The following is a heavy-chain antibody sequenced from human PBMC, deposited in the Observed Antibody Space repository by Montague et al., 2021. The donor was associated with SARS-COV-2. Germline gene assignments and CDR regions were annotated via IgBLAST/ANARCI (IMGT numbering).Heavy chain of an antibody. CDR1: GFSLTTKGVG. CDR3: AHQPARPWAFDF. CDR2: IYWDNDK. V-gene: IGHV2-5*02. Sequence: PALVKPTQTLTLTCTFSGFSLTTKGVGVGWIRQPPGGALEWLSLIYWDNDKRYSPSLKSRLSIIRDTSNNQVVLTMTNMAPVDTGTYYCAHQPARPWAFDFWGRGTIVTGSS. J-gene: IGHJ3*01.